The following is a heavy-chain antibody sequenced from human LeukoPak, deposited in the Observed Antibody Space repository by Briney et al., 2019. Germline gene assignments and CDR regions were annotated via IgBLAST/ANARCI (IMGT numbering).Heavy chain of an antibody. CDR1: GGSISSGGYY. CDR2: IYYSGTT. Sequence: SQTLSLTCTVSGGSISSGGYYWSWIRQHPGKGLEWIGYIYYSGTTNYNPSLKSRVTISVDTSKNQFSLKLSSVTAADTAVYYCAGGVYIAAAQYGYWGQGTLVTVSS. D-gene: IGHD6-13*01. V-gene: IGHV4-31*03. J-gene: IGHJ4*02. CDR3: AGGVYIAAAQYGY.